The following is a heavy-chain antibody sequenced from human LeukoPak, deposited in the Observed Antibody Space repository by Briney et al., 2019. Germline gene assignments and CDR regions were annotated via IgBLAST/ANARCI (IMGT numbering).Heavy chain of an antibody. CDR3: AYLGDYDFWSGSSGIDY. Sequence: PGGSLRLSCAASGFTFRDYYMNWVRQAPGKGLEWVSSISSYSTYRYYADSVKGRFTVSRDNAKNSLYLQMNSLRPEDTAVYYCAYLGDYDFWSGSSGIDYWGQGTLVTVSS. J-gene: IGHJ4*02. D-gene: IGHD3-3*01. V-gene: IGHV3-21*01. CDR1: GFTFRDYY. CDR2: ISSYSTYR.